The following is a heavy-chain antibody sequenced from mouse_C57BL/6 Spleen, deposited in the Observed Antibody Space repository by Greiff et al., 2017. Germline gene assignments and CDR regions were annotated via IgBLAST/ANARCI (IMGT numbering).Heavy chain of an antibody. D-gene: IGHD1-1*01. Sequence: VQLQQSGAELVRPGASVTLSCKASGYTFTDYEMHWVKQTPVHGLEWIGAIDPETGGTAYNQKFKGKAILTADKSSSTAYMELRSLTSEDSAVYYCTRDPLITTVVEDYFDYWGQGTTLTVSS. CDR1: GYTFTDYE. CDR2: IDPETGGT. CDR3: TRDPLITTVVEDYFDY. V-gene: IGHV1-15*01. J-gene: IGHJ2*01.